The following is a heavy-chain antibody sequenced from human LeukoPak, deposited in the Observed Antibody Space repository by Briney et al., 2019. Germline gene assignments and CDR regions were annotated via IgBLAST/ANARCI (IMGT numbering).Heavy chain of an antibody. CDR2: INSDGSST. J-gene: IGHJ5*02. D-gene: IGHD6-13*01. V-gene: IGHV3-74*01. Sequence: GGSLRLPCAASGFTFSSYWMHWVRQAPGKGLVWVSRINSDGSSTSYADSVKGRFTISRDNAKNSLYLQMNSLRAEDTAVYYCARETPGYSSSWSSGQGTPVTVSS. CDR1: GFTFSSYW. CDR3: ARETPGYSSSWS.